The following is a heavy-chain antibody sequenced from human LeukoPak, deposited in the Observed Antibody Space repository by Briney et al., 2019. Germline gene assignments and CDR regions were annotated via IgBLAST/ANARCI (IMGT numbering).Heavy chain of an antibody. J-gene: IGHJ2*01. D-gene: IGHD3-22*01. CDR2: IYYSGST. Sequence: PSQTLSLTCTVSGGSISSGGYYWSWIRQHPGKGLEWIGYIYYSGSTYYNPSLKSRVTISVDTSKNQFSLKLSSVTAADTAVYYCARSPDSSGYYHYWYFDLWGRGTLVTVSS. V-gene: IGHV4-31*03. CDR3: ARSPDSSGYYHYWYFDL. CDR1: GGSISSGGYY.